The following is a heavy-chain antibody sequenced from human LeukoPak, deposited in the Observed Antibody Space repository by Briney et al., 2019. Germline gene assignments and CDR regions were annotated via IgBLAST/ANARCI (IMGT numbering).Heavy chain of an antibody. CDR3: ARDVAAATWYYYYYMDV. V-gene: IGHV4-59*12. D-gene: IGHD6-13*01. CDR1: GGSISRYY. J-gene: IGHJ6*03. CDR2: IYYSGST. Sequence: SETLSLTCTVSGGSISRYYWSWIRQPPGKGREWIGYIYYSGSTNYNPSLKSRFTISVDTSKNQFSLKLSSVTAADTAVYYCARDVAAATWYYYYYMDVWGKGTTVTVSS.